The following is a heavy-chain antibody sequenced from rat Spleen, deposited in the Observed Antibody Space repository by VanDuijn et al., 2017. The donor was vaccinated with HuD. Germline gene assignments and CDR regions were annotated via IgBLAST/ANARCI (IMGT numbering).Heavy chain of an antibody. CDR2: ISPSGVGT. D-gene: IGHD1-10*01. J-gene: IGHJ2*01. CDR3: ARGGTTSFDY. V-gene: IGHV5-19*01. CDR1: GFTFSDYA. Sequence: EVQLVESGGGLVQPGRSLKLSCAASGFTFSDYAMNWIRQAPTKGLEWVASISPSGVGTYYRDSVKGRFTISRDNTKNTLYLQMDGLRSEDTATYYCARGGTTSFDYWGQGVMATVSS.